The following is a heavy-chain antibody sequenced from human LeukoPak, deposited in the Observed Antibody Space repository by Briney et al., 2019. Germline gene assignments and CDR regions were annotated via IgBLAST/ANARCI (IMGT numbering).Heavy chain of an antibody. V-gene: IGHV4-4*07. Sequence: PSETLSLTCTVSGGSISSYYWSWIRQPAGKGLEWIGRVYTGGSTNYNPSFRSRVTMSVDTSKNQLSLKLSSVTAADTAVYYCAGRDYWGQGTLVTVSS. J-gene: IGHJ4*02. CDR2: VYTGGST. CDR3: AGRDY. D-gene: IGHD1-26*01. CDR1: GGSISSYY.